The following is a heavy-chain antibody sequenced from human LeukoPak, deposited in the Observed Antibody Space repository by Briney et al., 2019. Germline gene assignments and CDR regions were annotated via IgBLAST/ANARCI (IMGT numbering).Heavy chain of an antibody. V-gene: IGHV3-30*18. CDR3: AKDMDTAMVPDY. Sequence: GGSLRLSCAASGFTFSSYGMHWVRQAPGKGLEWVAVISYDGSNKYYADSVKGRFTISRDNSKNTLYLQMNSLRAEDTAVYYCAKDMDTAMVPDYWGQGTLVTVSS. CDR2: ISYDGSNK. J-gene: IGHJ4*02. D-gene: IGHD5-18*01. CDR1: GFTFSSYG.